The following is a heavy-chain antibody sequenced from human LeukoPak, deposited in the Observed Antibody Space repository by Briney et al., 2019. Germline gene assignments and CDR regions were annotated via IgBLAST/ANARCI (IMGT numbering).Heavy chain of an antibody. Sequence: SVKVSCTASGGTFSSYAISWVRQAPGQGLEWMGGIIPIFGTANYAQKFQGRVTITTDESTSTAYMELSSLRSEDTAVYYCASAGYCSSTSCRGDNWFDPWGQGTLVTVSS. J-gene: IGHJ5*02. D-gene: IGHD2-2*01. V-gene: IGHV1-69*05. CDR3: ASAGYCSSTSCRGDNWFDP. CDR1: GGTFSSYA. CDR2: IIPIFGTA.